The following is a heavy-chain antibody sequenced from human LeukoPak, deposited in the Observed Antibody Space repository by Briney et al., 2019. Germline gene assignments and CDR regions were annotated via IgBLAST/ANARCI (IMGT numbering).Heavy chain of an antibody. CDR1: GFTLRNYA. CDR3: AKEIRYFNSGTYQFYFDY. J-gene: IGHJ4*02. D-gene: IGHD3-10*01. V-gene: IGHV3-23*01. Sequence: GGSLRLSCAASGFTLRNYAMSWVRQAPGKGLEWVSGLTGSGETIYYADPVQGRFTISRDNSKNTLFLQMYSLRAEDTAVYYCAKEIRYFNSGTYQFYFDYWGQGTPVTVSS. CDR2: LTGSGETI.